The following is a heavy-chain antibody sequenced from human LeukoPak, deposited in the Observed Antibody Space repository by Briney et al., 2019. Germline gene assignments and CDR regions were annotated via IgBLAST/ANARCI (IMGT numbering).Heavy chain of an antibody. J-gene: IGHJ4*02. CDR1: GFTVSSDY. CDR2: IYSGGST. Sequence: GGSLRLSCAASGFTVSSDYMSWVRQAPGKGLEWVPVIYSGGSTYYADSVKGRFTISRDNSKNTLYLQMNSLRAEDTAVYYCASPSEYSDYGWPLFDYWGQGTLVTVSS. V-gene: IGHV3-66*02. D-gene: IGHD5-12*01. CDR3: ASPSEYSDYGWPLFDY.